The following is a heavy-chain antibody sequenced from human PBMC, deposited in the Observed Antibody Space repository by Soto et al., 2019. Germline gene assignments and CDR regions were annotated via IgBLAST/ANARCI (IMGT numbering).Heavy chain of an antibody. Sequence: GGSLRLSCAASGFTFSSYNMNWVRQAPGKGLEWVSYISSSSTTKYYADSVKGRFTISRDNAKNSLYLQMNSLRAEDTAVYYCARDGCSGSNCLNWFDPWGQGTLVTV. CDR3: ARDGCSGSNCLNWFDP. CDR1: GFTFSSYN. J-gene: IGHJ5*02. CDR2: ISSSSTTK. D-gene: IGHD2-15*01. V-gene: IGHV3-48*01.